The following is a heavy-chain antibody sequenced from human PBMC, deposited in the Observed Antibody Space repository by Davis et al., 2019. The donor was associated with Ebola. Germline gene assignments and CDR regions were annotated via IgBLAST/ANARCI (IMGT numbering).Heavy chain of an antibody. J-gene: IGHJ2*01. CDR2: INPSGGST. CDR3: ARVLWIATHGNWYFDL. V-gene: IGHV1-46*02. D-gene: IGHD2-21*01. Sequence: ASVKVSCKASGYTFNSYYMHWVRQAPGQGLEWMGIINPSGGSTSYAQKFQGRVTMTRDTSTSTVYMELSSLRSEDTAVYYCARVLWIATHGNWYFDLWGRGTLVTVSS. CDR1: GYTFNSYY.